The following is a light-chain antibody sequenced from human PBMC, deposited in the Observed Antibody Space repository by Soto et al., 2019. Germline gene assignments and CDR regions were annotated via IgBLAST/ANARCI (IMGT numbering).Light chain of an antibody. CDR3: QQSYSTSWT. Sequence: DIQITQSPSSLSASVGDRVTITRRASQYISSYLNWYQQKPGKAPNVLIYAASTLQSGVPSRFSGSGSGTGFTLTISSLPPEDFGTYYCQQSYSTSWTFGQGTKVDIK. CDR2: AAS. V-gene: IGKV1-39*01. CDR1: QYISSY. J-gene: IGKJ1*01.